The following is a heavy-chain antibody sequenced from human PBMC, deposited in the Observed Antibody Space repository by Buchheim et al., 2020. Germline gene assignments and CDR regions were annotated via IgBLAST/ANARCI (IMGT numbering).Heavy chain of an antibody. Sequence: EVQLVESGEGLVQPGGSLRLSCAASGFTFSSYWMSWVRQAPGKGLEWVANIKQDGSEKYYVDSVKGRFTISRDNAKNSLYLQMNSLRAEDTAVYYCARDFSYYDYIWGSYRYTFFDYWGQGTL. V-gene: IGHV3-7*01. CDR3: ARDFSYYDYIWGSYRYTFFDY. CDR2: IKQDGSEK. CDR1: GFTFSSYW. D-gene: IGHD3-16*02. J-gene: IGHJ4*02.